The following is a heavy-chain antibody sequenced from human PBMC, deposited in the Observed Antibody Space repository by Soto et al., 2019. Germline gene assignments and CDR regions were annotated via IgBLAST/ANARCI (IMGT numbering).Heavy chain of an antibody. J-gene: IGHJ4*02. D-gene: IGHD2-15*01. Sequence: EVQLVESGGGLIQPGGSLRLSCAVSGFTVSNNYMSWVRQAPGKGLEGVSVIYSGGYTAYGDSVKGRFTISRDNSKNTLNFQMKSVGADDAAVFLWATTPGGGGYWGQGTLVTVSS. V-gene: IGHV3-53*01. CDR1: GFTVSNNY. CDR3: ATTPGGGGY. CDR2: IYSGGYT.